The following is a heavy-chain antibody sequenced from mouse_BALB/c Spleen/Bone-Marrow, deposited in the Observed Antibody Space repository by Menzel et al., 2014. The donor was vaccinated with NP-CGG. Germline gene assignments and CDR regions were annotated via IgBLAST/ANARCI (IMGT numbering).Heavy chain of an antibody. V-gene: IGHV2-5*01. CDR2: IWRGGST. CDR1: GFSLTSYG. Sequence: VQLQQSGPGLVQPSQRLSITCTVSGFSLTSYGVHWVRQSPGKGLEWLGVIWRGGSTDYNAAFMSRLSITKDNSKSQVFFKMNSLQADDTAIYYCAKVVYDVGYYAMDYWGQGTSVTVSS. J-gene: IGHJ4*01. CDR3: AKVVYDVGYYAMDY. D-gene: IGHD2-12*01.